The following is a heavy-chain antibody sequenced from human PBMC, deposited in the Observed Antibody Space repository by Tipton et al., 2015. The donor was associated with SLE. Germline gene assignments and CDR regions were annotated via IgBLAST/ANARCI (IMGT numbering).Heavy chain of an antibody. D-gene: IGHD3-3*01. Sequence: LSLTCTVSGGSISSSSYYWGWIRQPPGKGLEWVSSISSSSTYIYYADSVKGRFTISRDNAKNSVYLQMNSLRGDDTAVYYCAREQTYCDFWSGSGFDPWGQGTLVTVSS. CDR1: GGSISSSS. CDR3: AREQTYCDFWSGSGFDP. V-gene: IGHV3-21*01. J-gene: IGHJ5*02. CDR2: ISSSSTYI.